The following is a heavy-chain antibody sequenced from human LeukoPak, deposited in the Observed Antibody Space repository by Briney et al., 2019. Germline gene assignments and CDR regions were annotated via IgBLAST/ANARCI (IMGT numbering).Heavy chain of an antibody. J-gene: IGHJ3*02. CDR3: ARDRWSSSSSEGALDI. D-gene: IGHD6-6*01. CDR1: GYTFTNYG. V-gene: IGHV1-18*01. Sequence: GASVKVSCKASGYTFTNYGISWVRQAPGQGLDWMGWISAYNGNKVYAQELQGRVTMTTDTSTSTACMELRSLRSDDTAVYYCARDRWSSSSSEGALDIWGQGTMVTVSS. CDR2: ISAYNGNK.